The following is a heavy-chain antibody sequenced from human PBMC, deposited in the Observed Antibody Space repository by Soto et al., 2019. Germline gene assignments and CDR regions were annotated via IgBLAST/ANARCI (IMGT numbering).Heavy chain of an antibody. D-gene: IGHD6-13*01. J-gene: IGHJ6*02. CDR2: INHSGST. Sequence: QVQLQQWGAGLLKPSETLSLTCAVYGGSFSGYYWSWIRQPPGKGLEWIGEINHSGSTNYNPSLKRRATISVDTSKNQFSLKLSSVTAADTAVYYCARGGSSWYRRGYYYYGMDVWGQGTTVTVSS. CDR1: GGSFSGYY. CDR3: ARGGSSWYRRGYYYYGMDV. V-gene: IGHV4-34*01.